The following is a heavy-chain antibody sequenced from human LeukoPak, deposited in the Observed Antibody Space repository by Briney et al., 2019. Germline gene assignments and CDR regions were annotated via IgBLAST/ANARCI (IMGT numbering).Heavy chain of an antibody. CDR1: GDTSSNYV. D-gene: IGHD3-9*01. V-gene: IGHV1-69*06. CDR2: IIPFFGTP. CDR3: AKASNTYDILVSAFDS. J-gene: IGHJ4*02. Sequence: ASLTLSCTASGDTSSNYVVNWVRQAPGQGLEWMGRIIPFFGTPTYAQKFQDRLIMTADKSTNTAYMELSSLRSEDTAMYYCAKASNTYDILVSAFDSWGQGTLVTVSS.